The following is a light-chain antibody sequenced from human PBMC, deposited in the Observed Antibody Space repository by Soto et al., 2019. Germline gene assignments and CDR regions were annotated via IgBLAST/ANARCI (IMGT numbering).Light chain of an antibody. Sequence: EIVLTQSPGTLSLSPGERATLSCRASQSVSDNYLAWYQQKPGQAPRLLIYGASSRATGIPDRFSGRGSGTDFSLTISRLEPEDFAVYYCQHYGSSPLTFGQGTRLEIK. CDR3: QHYGSSPLT. CDR2: GAS. CDR1: QSVSDNY. V-gene: IGKV3-20*01. J-gene: IGKJ5*01.